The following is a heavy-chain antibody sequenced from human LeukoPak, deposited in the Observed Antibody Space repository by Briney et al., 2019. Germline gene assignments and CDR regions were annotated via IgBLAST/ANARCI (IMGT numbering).Heavy chain of an antibody. D-gene: IGHD2-15*01. CDR3: AKVGCSGGSCYTDY. V-gene: IGHV3-74*01. CDR2: IKGDGIST. J-gene: IGHJ4*02. Sequence: GGSLRLSCEASGFTFSSYWMHWVRQAPGKGLVWVSRIKGDGISTNYADSVKGRFTISRDNSKNTLYLQMNSLRAEDTAVYYCAKVGCSGGSCYTDYWGQGTLVTVSS. CDR1: GFTFSSYW.